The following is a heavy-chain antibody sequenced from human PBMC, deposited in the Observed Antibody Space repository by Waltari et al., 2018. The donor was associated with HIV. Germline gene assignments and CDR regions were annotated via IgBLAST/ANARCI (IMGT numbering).Heavy chain of an antibody. D-gene: IGHD3-16*01. CDR3: ARAKGGMIGDYHDYMDV. J-gene: IGHJ6*03. CDR2: VNPKSGHT. V-gene: IGHV1-8*01. CDR1: GYTFATYD. Sequence: QVQLVQSGAEVKKPGASVRVSCKASGYTFATYDVNWVRQATGQGLEWVAWVNPKSGHTGCAQKFQGRVAVTRNNSINTVYMELTGLQSDDTAVYYCARAKGGMIGDYHDYMDVWGGGTTVTVSS.